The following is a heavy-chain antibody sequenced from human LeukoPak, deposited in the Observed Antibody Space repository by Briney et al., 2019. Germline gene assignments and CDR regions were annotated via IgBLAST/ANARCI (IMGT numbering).Heavy chain of an antibody. J-gene: IGHJ4*02. V-gene: IGHV3-7*01. CDR3: ARCSSGWYGNYGSEDDY. D-gene: IGHD6-19*01. CDR1: GFTFSSYW. Sequence: GGSLRLSCAASGFTFSSYWMSWVRQAPGKGLEWVANIKQDGSEKYYVDSVKGRFTISRDNAKNSLYLQMNSLRAEDTAVYYCARCSSGWYGNYGSEDDYWGQGTLVTVSS. CDR2: IKQDGSEK.